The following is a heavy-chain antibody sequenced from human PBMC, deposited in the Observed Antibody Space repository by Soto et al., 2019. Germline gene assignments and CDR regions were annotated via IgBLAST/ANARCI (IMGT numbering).Heavy chain of an antibody. Sequence: SETLSLTCTVSYGSISSVGYYWIFIRHHQGKGLEWIGYIYYSGSTYYNPSLKSRVTISVDTSKNQFSLKLSSVTAADTAVYYCASTADSSGYYYYRPYWAQGTRVTVS. D-gene: IGHD3-22*01. CDR1: YGSISSVGYY. CDR2: IYYSGST. V-gene: IGHV4-31*03. J-gene: IGHJ1*01. CDR3: ASTADSSGYYYYRPY.